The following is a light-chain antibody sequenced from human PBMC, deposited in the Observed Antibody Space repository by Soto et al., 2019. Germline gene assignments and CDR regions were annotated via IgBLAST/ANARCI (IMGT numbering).Light chain of an antibody. Sequence: QSVLTQPASVSGSPGQSITISCTGTSSDVGTYNYVSWYQQHPGKAPQLMIYDVTNRPSGVSSRFSGSKSGNTASLTISGLQSEDEADYYCSSYAGSSTRVVFGGGTKLTVL. CDR2: DVT. V-gene: IGLV2-14*01. CDR3: SSYAGSSTRVV. CDR1: SSDVGTYNY. J-gene: IGLJ2*01.